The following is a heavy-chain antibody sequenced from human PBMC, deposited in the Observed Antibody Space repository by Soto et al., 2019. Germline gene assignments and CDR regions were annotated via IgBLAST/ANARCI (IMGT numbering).Heavy chain of an antibody. CDR1: GFTFSSYG. CDR2: IWYDGSNK. D-gene: IGHD3-22*01. CDR3: ASGRGDYYDSSGYML. J-gene: IGHJ4*02. Sequence: PGGSLRLSCAVSGFTFSSYGMHWVRQAPGKGLEWVAVIWYDGSNKYYADSVKGRFTISRDNSKNTLYLQMNSLRAEDTAVYYCASGRGDYYDSSGYMLWGQGTLVTVSS. V-gene: IGHV3-33*01.